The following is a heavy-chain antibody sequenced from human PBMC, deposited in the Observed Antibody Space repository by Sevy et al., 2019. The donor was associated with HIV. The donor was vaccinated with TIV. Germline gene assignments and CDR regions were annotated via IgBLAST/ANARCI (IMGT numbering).Heavy chain of an antibody. J-gene: IGHJ3*02. D-gene: IGHD4-17*01. CDR2: MNPNSGNT. Sequence: ASVKVTCKASGYTFTSYDINWVRQATGQGLEWMGWMNPNSGNTGYAQKFQGRVTMTRNTSISTAYMERRRLRSEDTSVYYCARYSATHGDYEDDAFDIWGRGTMVTVSS. CDR1: GYTFTSYD. CDR3: ARYSATHGDYEDDAFDI. V-gene: IGHV1-8*01.